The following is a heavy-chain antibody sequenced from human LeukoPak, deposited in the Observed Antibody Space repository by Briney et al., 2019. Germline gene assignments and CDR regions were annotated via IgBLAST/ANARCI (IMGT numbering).Heavy chain of an antibody. CDR2: INHSGST. D-gene: IGHD6-6*01. CDR1: GGSFSGYY. Sequence: SETLSLTCAVYGGSFSGYYWSWIRQPPGKGLEWIGEINHSGSTNYNPSLKSRVTISVDTSKNQFSLKLSSVTAADTAVYYCAALAARFQASPRGVGYWGQGTLVTVSS. J-gene: IGHJ4*02. CDR3: AALAARFQASPRGVGY. V-gene: IGHV4-34*01.